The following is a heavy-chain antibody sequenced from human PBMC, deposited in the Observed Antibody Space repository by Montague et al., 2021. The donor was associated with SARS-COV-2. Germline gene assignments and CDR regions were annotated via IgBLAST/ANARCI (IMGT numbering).Heavy chain of an antibody. CDR2: IRSKTYGGTT. J-gene: IGHJ4*02. CDR3: TVPAYTTSHGPDF. CDR1: GFTFGDYV. D-gene: IGHD2-2*01. V-gene: IGHV3-49*03. Sequence: SLRLSCAASGFTFGDYVVSWFRQAPGKGLEWLGFIRSKTYGGTTEYAASLKGRFTVSRDDSKSIAYLQMNGLKTEDTAVYYCTVPAYTTSHGPDFWGQGTLVTVSS.